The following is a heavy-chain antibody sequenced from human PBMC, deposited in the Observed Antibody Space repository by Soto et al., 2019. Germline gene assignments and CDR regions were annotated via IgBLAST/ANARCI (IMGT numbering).Heavy chain of an antibody. CDR3: AREGIDYYGSGIDY. Sequence: PGGSLRLSCAASGFTVSSNYMSWVRQAPGKGLEWVSVIYSGGSTYYADSVKGRFTISRDNSKNTLYLQMNSLRAEDTAVYYCAREGIDYYGSGIDYWGQGTLVTVSS. CDR1: GFTVSSNY. D-gene: IGHD3-10*01. V-gene: IGHV3-66*01. J-gene: IGHJ4*02. CDR2: IYSGGST.